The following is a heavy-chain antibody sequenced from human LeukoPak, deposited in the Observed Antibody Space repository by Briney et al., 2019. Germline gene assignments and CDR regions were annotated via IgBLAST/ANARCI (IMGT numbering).Heavy chain of an antibody. V-gene: IGHV3-43*02. J-gene: IGHJ6*03. Sequence: PGGSLRLSCAASGFTFDDYAMHWVRQAPGKGLEWVSLISGDGGNTYYADSVKGRFTISRDNSKNSLYLQMNSLRTEDTALYYCAKDIERYYDSRGYYSSYMDVWGKGTTVTVS. CDR1: GFTFDDYA. D-gene: IGHD3-22*01. CDR2: ISGDGGNT. CDR3: AKDIERYYDSRGYYSSYMDV.